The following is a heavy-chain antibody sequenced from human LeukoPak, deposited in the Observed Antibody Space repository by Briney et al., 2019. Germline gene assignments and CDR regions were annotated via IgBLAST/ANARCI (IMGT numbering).Heavy chain of an antibody. V-gene: IGHV4-59*01. J-gene: IGHJ3*01. D-gene: IGHD2-21*01. CDR2: IYTSGST. Sequence: SETLSLTCTVSGVSITNYYWSWIRQPPGKGLESIGYIYTSGSTNYNPSLKSRVTMSVDTSKNQFSLKLSSVTAADTAVYYCARGMVNAYDFWGQGTMVTVSS. CDR3: ARGMVNAYDF. CDR1: GVSITNYY.